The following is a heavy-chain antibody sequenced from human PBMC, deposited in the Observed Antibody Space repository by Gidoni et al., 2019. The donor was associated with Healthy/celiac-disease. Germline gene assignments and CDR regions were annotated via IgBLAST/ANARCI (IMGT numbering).Heavy chain of an antibody. D-gene: IGHD3-10*01. CDR3: VAFGELSTFDY. CDR1: GITFSSYA. V-gene: IGHV3-64D*06. CDR2: ISSNGGST. Sequence: EVQLLESGGGLVQPGGSLRLSCSASGITFSSYAMHWVRQATGKRLEYVSAISSNGGSTYYADSVKGRFTISRDNSKNTLYLQMSSLRAEDTAVYYCVAFGELSTFDYWGQGTLVTVSS. J-gene: IGHJ4*02.